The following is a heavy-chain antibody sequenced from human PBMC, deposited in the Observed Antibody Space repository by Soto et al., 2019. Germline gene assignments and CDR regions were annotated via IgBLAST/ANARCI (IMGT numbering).Heavy chain of an antibody. CDR3: AKDVTIFGVVRIHVWFDP. D-gene: IGHD3-3*01. CDR2: ISGSGGST. V-gene: IGHV3-23*01. J-gene: IGHJ5*02. CDR1: GFTFSRYA. Sequence: GGSLRLSCAASGFTFSRYAMSWVRQAPGKGLEWNSAISGSGGSTYYADSVKGRFTISRDNSKNTLYLQMNSLRAEDTAVYYCAKDVTIFGVVRIHVWFDPWGQGTLVTVSS.